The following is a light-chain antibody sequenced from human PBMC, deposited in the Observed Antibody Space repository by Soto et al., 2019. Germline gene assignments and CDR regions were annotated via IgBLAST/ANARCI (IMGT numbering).Light chain of an antibody. V-gene: IGKV3-11*01. CDR2: ADS. Sequence: EIVLTQSPATLSLSPGETATLSCRASQSVSGYIGWYQQKPGQAPRLLIYADSNRATGIPARFSGSGSGTDFTLTISSLEPEDFSVYYCQQYGSSITFGQGTRLEI. CDR3: QQYGSSIT. J-gene: IGKJ5*01. CDR1: QSVSGY.